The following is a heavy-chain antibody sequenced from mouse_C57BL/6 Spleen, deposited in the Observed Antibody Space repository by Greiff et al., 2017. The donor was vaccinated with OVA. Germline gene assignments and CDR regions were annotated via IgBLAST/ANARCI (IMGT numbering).Heavy chain of an antibody. CDR3: ASYYGFAY. Sequence: EVQLQQSGPGLVKPSQSLSLTCSVTGYSITSGYYWNWIRQFLGNKLEWMGYISYDGSNNYNPSLKNRISITRDTSKNQFFLKLNSVTTEDTATYYCASYYGFAYWGQGTLVTVSA. V-gene: IGHV3-6*01. D-gene: IGHD1-1*01. CDR1: GYSITSGYY. CDR2: ISYDGSN. J-gene: IGHJ3*01.